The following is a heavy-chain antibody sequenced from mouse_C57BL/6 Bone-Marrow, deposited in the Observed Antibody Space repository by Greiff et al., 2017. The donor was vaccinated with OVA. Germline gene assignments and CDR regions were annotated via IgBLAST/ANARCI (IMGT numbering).Heavy chain of an antibody. V-gene: IGHV1-42*01. Sequence: EVQLQQSGPELVKPGASVKISCKASGYSFTGYYMNWVKQSPEKSLEWIGEINPSTGGTTYNQKFKAKATLTVDKSSSTAYMQLKSLTSEDSAVXYCARCGIYYGNYWYFEVWGTGTTVTVSS. CDR2: INPSTGGT. CDR3: ARCGIYYGNYWYFEV. J-gene: IGHJ1*03. CDR1: GYSFTGYY. D-gene: IGHD2-1*01.